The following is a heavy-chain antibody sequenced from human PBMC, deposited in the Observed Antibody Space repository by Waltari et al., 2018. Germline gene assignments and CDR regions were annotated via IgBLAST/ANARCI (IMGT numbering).Heavy chain of an antibody. D-gene: IGHD3-16*02. V-gene: IGHV3-30*02. CDR3: AKGFVITVGGVIAPFDY. CDR1: EFNFSSYG. CDR2: IRYDGSNK. Sequence: QVQLVESGGGVVQPGGSLRLSCAASEFNFSSYGMHWVRQAPGKGLEWVAFIRYDGSNKYYADSVKGRFTISRDNSKNTLYLQMNSLRAEYTAVYYCAKGFVITVGGVIAPFDYWGQGTLFTFSS. J-gene: IGHJ4*02.